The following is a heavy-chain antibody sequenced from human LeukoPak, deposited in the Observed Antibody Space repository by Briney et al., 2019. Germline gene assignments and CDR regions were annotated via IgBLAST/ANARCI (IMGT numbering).Heavy chain of an antibody. V-gene: IGHV4-30-4*08. D-gene: IGHD2-2*01. CDR3: ARALGVVVPAADY. Sequence: SETLSLTCTVSGGSISSSSYYWGWIRQPPGKGLEWIGYIYYSGSTYYNPSLKSRVTISVDTSKNQFSLKLSSVTAADTAVYYCARALGVVVPAADYWGQGTLVTVSS. J-gene: IGHJ4*02. CDR1: GGSISSSSYY. CDR2: IYYSGST.